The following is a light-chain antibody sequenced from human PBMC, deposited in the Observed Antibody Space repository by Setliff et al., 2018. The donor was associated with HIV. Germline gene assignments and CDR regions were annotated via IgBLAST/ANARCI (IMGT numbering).Light chain of an antibody. CDR3: SSYTSSNTFYV. V-gene: IGLV2-14*01. CDR1: SSDVGGYNY. J-gene: IGLJ1*01. Sequence: QSVLTQPASASGSPGQSITISCTGTSSDVGGYNYVSWYQHHPGKAPKLMIYDVSNRPSGVSNRFSGSKSGNTASLTISGLQAEDEADYYCSSYTSSNTFYVFGTGTKVTVL. CDR2: DVS.